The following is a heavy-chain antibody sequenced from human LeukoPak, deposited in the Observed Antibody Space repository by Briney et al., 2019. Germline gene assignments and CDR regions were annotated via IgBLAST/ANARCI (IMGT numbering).Heavy chain of an antibody. CDR1: GFTFSSHW. CDR3: ARGGHFNFDY. J-gene: IGHJ4*02. CDR2: IKEDGSDK. Sequence: GGSLRLSCAASGFTFSSHWMSWVRQAPGKGLEWVASIKEDGSDKYYVDSVKGRFSISRDNAKNSLFLQMNSLRTEDTAVYYCARGGHFNFDYWGQGTLVIVSS. V-gene: IGHV3-7*01. D-gene: IGHD5-12*01.